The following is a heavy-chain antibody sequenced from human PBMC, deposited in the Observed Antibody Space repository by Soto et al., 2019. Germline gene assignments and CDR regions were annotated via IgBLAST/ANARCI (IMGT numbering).Heavy chain of an antibody. CDR2: MNPNSGDT. V-gene: IGHV1-8*01. CDR1: GYTFTNYG. CDR3: ARAPRREVFYF. J-gene: IGHJ4*02. Sequence: ASVKVSCKASGYTFTNYGINWVRQTTGQGLEWMGWMNPNSGDTGYAQKFQDRVTMTRNTAISTAYMELSSLTFEDTAIYSCARAPRREVFYFWGRGTLVTVSS.